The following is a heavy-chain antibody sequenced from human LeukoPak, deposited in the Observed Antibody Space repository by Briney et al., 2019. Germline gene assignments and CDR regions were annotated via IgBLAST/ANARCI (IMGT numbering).Heavy chain of an antibody. CDR1: GFTFNNYA. CDR2: ISGSGGST. J-gene: IGHJ5*02. CDR3: AKDQFGSGSS. Sequence: PGGTLRLSCAGSGFTFNNYAMSWVRQAPGKGLEWVSAISGSGGSTYYADSVKGRFTISRDNSKNTPYLQMNSLRAEDTAVYYCAKDQFGSGSSWGQGTLVTVSS. D-gene: IGHD3-10*01. V-gene: IGHV3-23*01.